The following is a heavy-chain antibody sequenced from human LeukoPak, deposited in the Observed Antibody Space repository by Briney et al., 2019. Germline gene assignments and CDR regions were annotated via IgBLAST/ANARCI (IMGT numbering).Heavy chain of an antibody. J-gene: IGHJ6*03. V-gene: IGHV3-21*01. CDR2: ISSSSSYI. CDR3: ARVGPIEVAGTHPDYYSYYMDV. D-gene: IGHD6-19*01. Sequence: GGSLRLSCAASGFTFSSYSMNWVRQAPGKGLEWVSSISSSSSYIYYADSVKGRFTISRDNAKNSLYLQMNSLRAEDTAVYYCARVGPIEVAGTHPDYYSYYMDVWGKGTTVTISS. CDR1: GFTFSSYS.